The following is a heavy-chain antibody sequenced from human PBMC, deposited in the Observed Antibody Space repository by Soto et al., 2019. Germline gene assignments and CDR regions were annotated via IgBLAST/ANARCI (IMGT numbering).Heavy chain of an antibody. CDR1: AGSISTINYY. CDR3: ARSAQWDGFDP. D-gene: IGHD2-8*01. Sequence: QVQLQESGPGLVRPSQTLSLTCTVSAGSISTINYYWRWIRQHPEKGLDWIGYISYSGSTFYHSSLKSRVTISLDTSKKQFSLTLTSVTAADTAVYYCARSAQWDGFDPWGQGTMVTVSS. V-gene: IGHV4-31*03. CDR2: ISYSGST. J-gene: IGHJ3*01.